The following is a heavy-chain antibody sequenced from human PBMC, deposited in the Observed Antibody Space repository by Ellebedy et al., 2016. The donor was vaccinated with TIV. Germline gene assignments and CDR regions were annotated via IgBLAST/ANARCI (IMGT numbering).Heavy chain of an antibody. Sequence: PGGSLRLSCAASGFIISGDWMSWVRQAPGKGLEWVAHINPDGSAEYYVDSVKGRFTVARDNAKNSLYLQMNSLRAEDTAVYYCGRAREPGYFAYYYYGMDVWGQGTTVTVSS. D-gene: IGHD3-9*01. CDR3: GRAREPGYFAYYYYGMDV. CDR1: GFIISGDW. J-gene: IGHJ6*02. V-gene: IGHV3-7*03. CDR2: INPDGSAE.